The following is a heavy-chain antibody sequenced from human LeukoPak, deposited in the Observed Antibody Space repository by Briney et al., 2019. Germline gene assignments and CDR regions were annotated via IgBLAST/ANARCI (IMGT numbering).Heavy chain of an antibody. CDR3: ARSIAAAGHENWFDP. J-gene: IGHJ5*02. V-gene: IGHV3-21*01. Sequence: GGSLRLSCAASGFTFSSYSMNWVRQAPGKGLEWVSSISSSSSYIYYADAVKGRFTISRDNAKNSLYLQMNSLRAEDTAVYYCARSIAAAGHENWFDPWGQGTLVTVSS. CDR2: ISSSSSYI. CDR1: GFTFSSYS. D-gene: IGHD6-13*01.